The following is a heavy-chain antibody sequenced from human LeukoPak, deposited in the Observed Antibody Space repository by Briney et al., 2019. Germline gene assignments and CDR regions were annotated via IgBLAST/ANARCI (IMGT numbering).Heavy chain of an antibody. CDR1: GFIFGTYS. J-gene: IGHJ4*02. V-gene: IGHV3-48*01. CDR3: TRDSPPDY. CDR2: ISSSSSTI. Sequence: GGTLRLSCAASGFIFGTYSMNWVRQAPGKGLEWVSYISSSSSTIYYADSVKGRFTISRDNAKNSLYLQMNSLRAEDTAIYYCTRDSPPDYWGQGTLVTVSS.